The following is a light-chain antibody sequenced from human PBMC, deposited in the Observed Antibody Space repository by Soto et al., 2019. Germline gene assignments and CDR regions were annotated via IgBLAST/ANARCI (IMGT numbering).Light chain of an antibody. CDR2: EAS. CDR3: HHYTNWPIT. Sequence: EIVMTQSPATLSVSPGEGAALSCRASQSVSSHLAWYRQKPGQAPRLLIYEASTRATGIPATFSGSGYGTEFTLTISSLQSEDFAVYYCHHYTNWPITFGQGTRLEIK. V-gene: IGKV3-15*01. CDR1: QSVSSH. J-gene: IGKJ5*01.